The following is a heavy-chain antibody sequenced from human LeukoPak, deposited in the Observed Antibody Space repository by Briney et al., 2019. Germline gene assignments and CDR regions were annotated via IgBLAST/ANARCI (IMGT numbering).Heavy chain of an antibody. J-gene: IGHJ4*02. CDR1: GFLFSNSW. Sequence: GSLRLSCADSGFLFSNSWMAWVRQAPGRGLEWLANINQDGSAKTCVDSVRGRFTISRDNAKNSLYLQMNSLRAEGTAMYYCARDSGYNAFDYWGQGTLVTVSS. CDR2: INQDGSAK. V-gene: IGHV3-7*05. CDR3: ARDSGYNAFDY. D-gene: IGHD5-12*01.